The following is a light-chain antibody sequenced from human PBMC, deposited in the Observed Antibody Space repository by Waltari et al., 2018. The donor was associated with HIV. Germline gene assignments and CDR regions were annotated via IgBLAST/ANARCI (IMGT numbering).Light chain of an antibody. V-gene: IGLV2-23*01. CDR3: CSYAGSSNWV. Sequence: QSALTQPASVSGSPGQSITISCTGSSSDVGSYTLVSWYQQHPGKATKLMIFEGINQPSGVAKRFSGSKSGNTASLTIAGLQAEDEADYYCCSYAGSSNWVFGGGTKLTVI. CDR1: SSDVGSYTL. J-gene: IGLJ3*02. CDR2: EGI.